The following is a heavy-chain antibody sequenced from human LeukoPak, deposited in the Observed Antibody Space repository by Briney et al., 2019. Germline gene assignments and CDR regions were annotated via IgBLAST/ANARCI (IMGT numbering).Heavy chain of an antibody. CDR3: ARGAYSSGWLFDY. CDR2: LYSGGNT. J-gene: IGHJ4*02. D-gene: IGHD6-19*01. CDR1: GXTVSSNH. Sequence: GGSLRLSCAASGXTVSSNHVTWVRQTPGKGLEWVSLLYSGGNTYYAGSVKDRFIISRDNSKNTLYLQMNTLRDEDTAVYYCARGAYSSGWLFDYWGQGTQVTVSS. V-gene: IGHV3-66*01.